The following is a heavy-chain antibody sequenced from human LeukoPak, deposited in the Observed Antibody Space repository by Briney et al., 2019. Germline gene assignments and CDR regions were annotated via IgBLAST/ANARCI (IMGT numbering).Heavy chain of an antibody. D-gene: IGHD3-9*01. CDR1: GGSISSSSYY. J-gene: IGHJ4*02. V-gene: IGHV4-39*07. CDR3: AAGPPYYDILTGYHPDRFDY. CDR2: IYYSGST. Sequence: SETLSLTCTVSGGSISSSSYYWGWIRQPPGKGLEWIGSIYYSGSTYYNPSLKSRVTISVDTSKNQISLKLSSVTAADTAVYYCAAGPPYYDILTGYHPDRFDYWGRGTLVTVSS.